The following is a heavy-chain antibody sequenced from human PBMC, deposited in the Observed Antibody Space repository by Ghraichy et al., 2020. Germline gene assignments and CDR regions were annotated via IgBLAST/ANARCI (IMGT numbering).Heavy chain of an antibody. CDR1: GGSTDAYY. J-gene: IGHJ4*02. D-gene: IGHD4-23*01. Sequence: SQTLSLTCTVSGGSTDAYYWSWIRQPPGKGLEWIGFVYYSGKSNYNPSLKGRVTMSLDTSKNQFSLKLTSVTAADTAVYYCPRGMTTVVPFDYWGQGILVAVSS. CDR3: PRGMTTVVPFDY. V-gene: IGHV4-59*01. CDR2: VYYSGKS.